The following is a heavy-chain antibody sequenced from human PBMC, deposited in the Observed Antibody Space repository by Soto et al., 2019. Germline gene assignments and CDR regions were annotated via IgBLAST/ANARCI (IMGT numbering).Heavy chain of an antibody. J-gene: IGHJ3*02. CDR1: GFTFSSYA. CDR3: AKDRTSYVAPYAFDI. Sequence: PGGSLRLSCAASGFTFSSYAMSWVRQAPGKGLEWVSAISGSGGSTYYADSLKGRFTISRDNSKNTLYLQMNSLRAEDTAVYYCAKDRTSYVAPYAFDIWGQGTMVTVSS. CDR2: ISGSGGST. D-gene: IGHD1-7*01. V-gene: IGHV3-23*01.